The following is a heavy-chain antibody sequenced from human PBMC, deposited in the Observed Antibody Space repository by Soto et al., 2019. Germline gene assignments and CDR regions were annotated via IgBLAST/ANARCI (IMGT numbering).Heavy chain of an antibody. CDR2: ISTDESTT. V-gene: IGHV3-74*01. CDR3: ARDLTGWHDY. J-gene: IGHJ4*02. CDR1: GFTIYL. D-gene: IGHD6-19*01. Sequence: EVQVVESGGGLVQPGGSLRLSCAASGFTIYLMHWVRQAPGEGLVWISRISTDESTTTYADSVKGQFPISRDNSMNTVYLQKNSLRAEDTDGYLCARDLTGWHDYWGQGTLVTVSS.